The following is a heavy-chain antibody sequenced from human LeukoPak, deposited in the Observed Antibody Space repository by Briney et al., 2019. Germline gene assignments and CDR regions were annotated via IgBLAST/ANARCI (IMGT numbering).Heavy chain of an antibody. J-gene: IGHJ4*02. V-gene: IGHV3-21*01. CDR1: GFTFSSYS. Sequence: GGSLRLSCAASGFTFSSYSMNWVRQAPGKGLEWVSSISSSSSYIYYADSVKGRFTISRDNAKNSLYLQMNSLRAEDTAVYYCARDNGEDYWLPNYYDSSGYPYWGQGTLVTVSS. CDR2: ISSSSSYI. D-gene: IGHD3-22*01. CDR3: ARDNGEDYWLPNYYDSSGYPY.